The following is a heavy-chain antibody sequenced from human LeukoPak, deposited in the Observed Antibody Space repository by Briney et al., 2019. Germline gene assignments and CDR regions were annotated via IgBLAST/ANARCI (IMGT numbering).Heavy chain of an antibody. D-gene: IGHD2/OR15-2a*01. CDR2: ISFDETKK. CDR3: ARMKVIKGASLDY. CDR1: GFSFSKYA. Sequence: GGSLRLSCAASGFSFSKYAMHWVRQAPGKGLEWVAVISFDETKKYYADSVKGRFTISRDNPNNTLFLQMNSLKTEDTAVYFCARMKVIKGASLDYWGQGSLVTVSS. J-gene: IGHJ4*02. V-gene: IGHV3-30-3*01.